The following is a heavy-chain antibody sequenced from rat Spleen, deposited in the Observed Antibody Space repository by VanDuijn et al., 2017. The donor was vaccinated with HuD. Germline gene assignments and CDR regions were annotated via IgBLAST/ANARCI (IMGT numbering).Heavy chain of an antibody. CDR1: GFTFSDYD. D-gene: IGHD1-2*01. Sequence: EVQLVESGGGLVQPGRSMKLSCAASGFTFSDYDMAWVRQAPKKGLEWVATISYDGTSTKFRDSLKGRFTISRDNAKSTLYLQMDSLGSEDTATYYCTRGTRNYSSYGGFAYWGQGTLVTVSS. CDR3: TRGTRNYSSYGGFAY. J-gene: IGHJ3*01. CDR2: ISYDGTST. V-gene: IGHV5-7*01.